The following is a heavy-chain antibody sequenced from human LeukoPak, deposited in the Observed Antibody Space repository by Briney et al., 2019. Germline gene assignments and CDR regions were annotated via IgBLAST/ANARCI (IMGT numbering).Heavy chain of an antibody. J-gene: IGHJ3*02. V-gene: IGHV3-30-3*01. CDR1: GCTFSSYA. D-gene: IGHD1-26*01. CDR3: AREAVGATTGEAFDI. Sequence: GGSLRLSCAASGCTFSSYAMHWVRQAPGKGLEWVAVISYDGSNKYYADSVKGRFIISRDNSKNTLYLQMNSLRAEDTAVYYCAREAVGATTGEAFDIWGQGTMVTVSS. CDR2: ISYDGSNK.